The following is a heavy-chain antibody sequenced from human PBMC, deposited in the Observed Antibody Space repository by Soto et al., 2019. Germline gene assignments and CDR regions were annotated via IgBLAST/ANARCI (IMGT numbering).Heavy chain of an antibody. CDR2: ISAGGDGT. CDR1: GFTFSTYA. J-gene: IGHJ4*02. D-gene: IGHD2-2*01. CDR3: TRVGTNCYQPVDY. V-gene: IGHV3-23*01. Sequence: EVHLLESGGDLVQPGGSLRLSCAASGFTFSTYAMTWVRQAPGQGLEWVSCISAGGDGTYFAGSVKGRFTISRDNAKNTLFLQMNSLRVDDTAVYYCTRVGTNCYQPVDYWGQGILVTVSS.